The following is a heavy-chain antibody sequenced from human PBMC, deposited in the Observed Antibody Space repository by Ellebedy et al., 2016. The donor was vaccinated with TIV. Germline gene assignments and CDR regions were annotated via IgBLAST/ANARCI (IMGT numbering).Heavy chain of an antibody. CDR2: IQKHGGEK. V-gene: IGHV3-7*03. CDR3: ARGGASSSWFWRN. J-gene: IGHJ4*02. CDR1: GFAFDDDW. Sequence: GESLKISCAASGFAFDDDWMTWVRQAPGKGLEWVANIQKHGGEKYYVDSVKGRFTISRDEPKNSLYLEMSSLTDDDTAVYYCARGGASSSWFWRNWGQGTRVTVSS. D-gene: IGHD6-13*01.